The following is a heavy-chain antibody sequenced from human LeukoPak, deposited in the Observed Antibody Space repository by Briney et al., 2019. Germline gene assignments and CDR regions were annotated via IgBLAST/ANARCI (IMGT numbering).Heavy chain of an antibody. CDR2: TFYSGST. CDR3: ARVYYSNSYDYWYFDL. Sequence: SETLSLTCTVSGGSISSYYWSWIRHPPGKGLEWIGYTFYSGSTNYNPSLKSRVTISVDTSKNQFSLKLSSVTAADTAVYYCARVYYSNSYDYWYFDLWGRGTLVTVSS. V-gene: IGHV4-59*01. J-gene: IGHJ2*01. D-gene: IGHD6-13*01. CDR1: GGSISSYY.